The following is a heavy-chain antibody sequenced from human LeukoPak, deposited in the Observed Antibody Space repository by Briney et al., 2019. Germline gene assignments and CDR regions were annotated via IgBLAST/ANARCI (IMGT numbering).Heavy chain of an antibody. D-gene: IGHD4-17*01. Sequence: GGSLRLSCAASGFTFSSYGMHWVRQAPGKGLEWVAVIWYDGSNKYYADSVKGRFTISRDNSKNTLYLQMNSLRAEDTAVYHCAKSDYGDRYFDYWGQGTLVTVSS. CDR2: IWYDGSNK. J-gene: IGHJ4*02. CDR1: GFTFSSYG. CDR3: AKSDYGDRYFDY. V-gene: IGHV3-33*06.